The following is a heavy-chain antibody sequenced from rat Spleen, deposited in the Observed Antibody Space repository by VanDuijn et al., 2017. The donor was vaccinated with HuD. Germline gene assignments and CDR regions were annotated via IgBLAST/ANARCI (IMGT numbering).Heavy chain of an antibody. V-gene: IGHV5S10*01. D-gene: IGHD4-3*01. CDR3: ATGGSGYGFAY. Sequence: EVQLVESGGGLVQPGNSLKLSCAASGFSFSDYAMAWVRQSPKKGLEWVATIIYDGSNTYYRDSVKGRFTISRDNAKSTLVLQMDSLWSEDTATYYCATGGSGYGFAYWGQGTLVTVSS. CDR1: GFSFSDYA. CDR2: IIYDGSNT. J-gene: IGHJ3*01.